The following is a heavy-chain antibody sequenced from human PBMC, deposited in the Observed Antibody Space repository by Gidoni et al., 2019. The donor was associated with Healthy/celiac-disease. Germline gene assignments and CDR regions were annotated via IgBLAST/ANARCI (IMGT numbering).Heavy chain of an antibody. CDR1: GFTYRSYE. V-gene: IGHV3-48*03. CDR2: ISSSGSTI. CDR3: ARLERDYGDPVGFDI. Sequence: EVQLVESGGGLVQPVGSLRLSCAASGFTYRSYEMNWVRQATGQGLAWVSYISSSGSTIYYADSVKGRFTISRDNAKNSLYLQMNSLRAEDTAVYYCARLERDYGDPVGFDIWGQGTMVTVSS. D-gene: IGHD4-17*01. J-gene: IGHJ3*02.